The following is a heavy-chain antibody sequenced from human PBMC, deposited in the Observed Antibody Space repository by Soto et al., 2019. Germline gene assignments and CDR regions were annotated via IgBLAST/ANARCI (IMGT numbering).Heavy chain of an antibody. D-gene: IGHD6-19*01. CDR2: ISSSSSYI. CDR3: AVAGYSRGWHGSFDY. Sequence: EVQLVESGGGLVKPGGSPRLSCAASGFTFSSYSMNWVRQAPGKGLEWVSYISSSSSYIYYADSVKGRFTISRDNAKNSLYLQMNSLRAEDTAVYYWAVAGYSRGWHGSFDYWGQGTLVTVSS. CDR1: GFTFSSYS. V-gene: IGHV3-21*01. J-gene: IGHJ4*02.